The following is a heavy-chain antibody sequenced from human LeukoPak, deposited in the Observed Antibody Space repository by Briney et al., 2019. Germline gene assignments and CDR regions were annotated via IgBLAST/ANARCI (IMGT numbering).Heavy chain of an antibody. Sequence: GGSLRLSCAASGFTFSSYAMSWVRQAPGKGLEWVSAISGSGGSTYYADSVKGRFTISRDNSKNTLYLQMNSLRAEDTAVYYCAKTGPSGGYSYYYYYYYMDVWGKGTTVTVSS. J-gene: IGHJ6*03. D-gene: IGHD1-26*01. CDR1: GFTFSSYA. CDR3: AKTGPSGGYSYYYYYYYMDV. V-gene: IGHV3-23*01. CDR2: ISGSGGST.